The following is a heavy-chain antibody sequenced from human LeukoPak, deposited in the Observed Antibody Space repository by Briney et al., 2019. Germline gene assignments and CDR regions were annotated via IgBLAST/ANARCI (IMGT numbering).Heavy chain of an antibody. D-gene: IGHD6-13*01. Sequence: GGSLRLSCAASGFTFSDYAMSWLRQAPGRGLEWVSAISDSGFDTYYADSVKGRFTMSRDNSRSTLYLQMNRLRAEDTAVNYCANGNSNSPKDYWGQGTLVTVSS. J-gene: IGHJ4*02. V-gene: IGHV3-23*01. CDR3: ANGNSNSPKDY. CDR2: ISDSGFDT. CDR1: GFTFSDYA.